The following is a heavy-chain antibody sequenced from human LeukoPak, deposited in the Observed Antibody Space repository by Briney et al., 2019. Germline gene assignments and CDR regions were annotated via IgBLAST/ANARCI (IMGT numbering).Heavy chain of an antibody. V-gene: IGHV3-53*01. D-gene: IGHD3-10*01. CDR2: IYSGGTT. CDR3: ARVGHYGSGSCFEY. CDR1: GFTVNSNF. J-gene: IGHJ4*02. Sequence: GGSLRLSCAASGFTVNSNFMSWVRQAPGKGLEWVAVIYSGGTTFCADSVKGRFTISRDGSKNTLGLQMNNLRVEDTAVYYCARVGHYGSGSCFEYWGQGTLVSVSS.